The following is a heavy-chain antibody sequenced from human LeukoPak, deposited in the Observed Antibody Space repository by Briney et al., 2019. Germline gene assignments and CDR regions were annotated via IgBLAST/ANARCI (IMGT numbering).Heavy chain of an antibody. CDR1: GFIFSNYG. Sequence: GGSLRLSCAASGFIFSNYGMHWVRQAPGKGLEWVAFIRYDGSDKSYADSVKGRFTISRDNSENTLYLQINSLRVEDTAVYYCAKDTPTTGYHLDSWGQGTLVTVSS. D-gene: IGHD1-1*01. CDR2: IRYDGSDK. J-gene: IGHJ4*02. CDR3: AKDTPTTGYHLDS. V-gene: IGHV3-30*02.